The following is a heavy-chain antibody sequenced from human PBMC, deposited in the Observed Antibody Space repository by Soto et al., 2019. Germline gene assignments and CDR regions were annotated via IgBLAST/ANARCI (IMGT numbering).Heavy chain of an antibody. V-gene: IGHV5-51*01. CDR2: IYPRDSDT. CDR1: GSDFTTHW. CDR3: ASCPGTRGGACDI. Sequence: GESLKISCKDSGSDFTTHWIGWGRQMPGKGLEWMGIIYPRDSDTRYSPSFQGQVIISADKSISTAYLQLTSLKASDTAIYYCASCPGTRGGACDIWGQGTMVTVSS. D-gene: IGHD3-10*01. J-gene: IGHJ3*02.